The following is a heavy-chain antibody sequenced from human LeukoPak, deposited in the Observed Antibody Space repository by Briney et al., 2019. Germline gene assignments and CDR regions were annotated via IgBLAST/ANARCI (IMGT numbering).Heavy chain of an antibody. J-gene: IGHJ6*02. CDR2: IFYTGST. V-gene: IGHV4-59*12. D-gene: IGHD3-22*01. CDR3: ATYYYDSSGYPYYYYGMDV. CDR1: GGSITSYY. Sequence: SETLSLTCTVSGGSITSYYWSWIRQVPGKGLEWIGFIFYTGSTKCNPSLKSRLTISVDTSKNQFSLKLSSVTAADTAVYYCATYYYDSSGYPYYYYGMDVWGQGTTVTVSS.